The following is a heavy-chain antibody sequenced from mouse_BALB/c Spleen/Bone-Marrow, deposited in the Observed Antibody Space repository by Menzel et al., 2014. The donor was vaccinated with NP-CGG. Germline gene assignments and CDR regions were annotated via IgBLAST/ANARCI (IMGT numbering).Heavy chain of an antibody. CDR2: IDPANGNT. D-gene: IGHD1-1*01. Sequence: VQLKQSGAELVKPGASVKLSCKASGFHIKDTYMHWVKQRPEQGLEWIGRIDPANGNTKYDPKFQGKATITADTSSNTAYLQLSSLTSEDTAVYYCASYYYGSYGFAYWGQGTLVTVSA. CDR1: GFHIKDTY. V-gene: IGHV14-3*02. J-gene: IGHJ3*01. CDR3: ASYYYGSYGFAY.